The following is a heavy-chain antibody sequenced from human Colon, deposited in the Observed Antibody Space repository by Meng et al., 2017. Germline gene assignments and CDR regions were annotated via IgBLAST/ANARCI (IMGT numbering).Heavy chain of an antibody. V-gene: IGHV3-48*03. CDR3: TSDLRVSTWGAGYYES. CDR1: GFSFSNYE. Sequence: SCAASGFSFSNYEMSWVRQAPGRGLEWVSYISSSGSHIYYTDSVQGRFTISRADAKNSLYLQMTRLRVEATATYYCTSDLRVSTWGAGYYESWGQGTLVTVSS. J-gene: IGHJ4*02. CDR2: ISSSGSHI. D-gene: IGHD5/OR15-5a*01.